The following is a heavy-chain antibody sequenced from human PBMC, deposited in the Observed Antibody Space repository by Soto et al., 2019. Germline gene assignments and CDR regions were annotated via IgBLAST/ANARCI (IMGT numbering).Heavy chain of an antibody. V-gene: IGHV3-30*18. J-gene: IGHJ6*02. CDR1: GFTFSSYG. CDR2: ISYDGSNK. D-gene: IGHD2-15*01. CDR3: AKDYCSGGSCYPQDYYYGMDV. Sequence: GGSLGLSCAASGFTFSSYGMHWVRQAPGKRLEWVAVISYDGSNKYYADSVKGRFTISRDNSKNTLYLQMNSLRAEDTAVYYCAKDYCSGGSCYPQDYYYGMDVWGQGTTVTVSS.